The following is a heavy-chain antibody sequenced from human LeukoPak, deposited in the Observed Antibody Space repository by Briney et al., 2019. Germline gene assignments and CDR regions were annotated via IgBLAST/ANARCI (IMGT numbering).Heavy chain of an antibody. CDR1: GFTFSSYN. D-gene: IGHD6-19*01. Sequence: TGGSLRLSCAASGFTFSSYNMNWVRQAPGKGLEWVSSISSSSSYIYYADSVKGRFTISRDNAKNSLYLQMNSLRAEDTAVYYCARDDGSGWFDKWDFDYWGQGTLVTVSS. V-gene: IGHV3-21*01. CDR2: ISSSSSYI. CDR3: ARDDGSGWFDKWDFDY. J-gene: IGHJ4*02.